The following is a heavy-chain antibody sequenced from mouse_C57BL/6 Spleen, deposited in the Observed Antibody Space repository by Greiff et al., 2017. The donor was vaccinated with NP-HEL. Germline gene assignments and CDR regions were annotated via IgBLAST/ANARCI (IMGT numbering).Heavy chain of an antibody. Sequence: QVQLQQSGAELVKPGASVKLSCKASGYTFTSYWMQWVKQRPGQGLEWIGEIDPSDSYTNYNQKFKGKATLTVDTSSSTAYMQLSSLTSEDSAVYYCASHYYYGSSPGYWGQGTTLTVSS. CDR1: GYTFTSYW. CDR2: IDPSDSYT. CDR3: ASHYYYGSSPGY. V-gene: IGHV1-50*01. D-gene: IGHD1-1*01. J-gene: IGHJ2*01.